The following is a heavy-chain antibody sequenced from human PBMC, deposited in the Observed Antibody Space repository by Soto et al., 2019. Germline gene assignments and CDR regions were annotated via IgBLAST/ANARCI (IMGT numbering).Heavy chain of an antibody. CDR3: ARYNWNDHYFDH. D-gene: IGHD1-1*01. CDR1: GFSLSTSGMR. Sequence: GPTLVNPTQTLTLTCTLSGFSLSTSGMRVSWIRQPPGKALEGLARIDWDDDKFYSTSLKTRLTISKDTSKTQVVLTVTNMDPMDTATYYCARYNWNDHYFDHWVHGTLVTVSP. J-gene: IGHJ4*01. CDR2: IDWDDDK. V-gene: IGHV2-70*04.